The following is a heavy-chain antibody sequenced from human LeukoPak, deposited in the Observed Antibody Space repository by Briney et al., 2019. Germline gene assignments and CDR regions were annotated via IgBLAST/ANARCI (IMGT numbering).Heavy chain of an antibody. CDR1: GFTFSSYA. CDR3: ARDIRWDAYFDY. Sequence: KPGGSLRLSCAASGFTFSSYAMHWVRQAPGKGLEWVSSISSSSSYIYYADSVKGRFTISRDNAKNSLYLQMNSLRAEDTAVYYCARDIRWDAYFDYWGQGTLVTVSS. D-gene: IGHD1-26*01. V-gene: IGHV3-21*01. J-gene: IGHJ4*02. CDR2: ISSSSSYI.